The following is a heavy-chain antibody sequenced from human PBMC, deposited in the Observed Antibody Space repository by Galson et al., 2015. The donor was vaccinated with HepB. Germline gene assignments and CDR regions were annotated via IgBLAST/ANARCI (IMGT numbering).Heavy chain of an antibody. V-gene: IGHV1-8*01. D-gene: IGHD2-2*02. Sequence: SVKVSCKASGYTFTSYDINWVRQATGQGLEWMGWMNPNSGNTGYAQKFQGRVTMTRNTSISTAYMELSSLRSEDTAVYYCARGGKQLLYPGTIKYYYYYGMDVWGQGTTVTVSS. J-gene: IGHJ6*02. CDR3: ARGGKQLLYPGTIKYYYYYGMDV. CDR1: GYTFTSYD. CDR2: MNPNSGNT.